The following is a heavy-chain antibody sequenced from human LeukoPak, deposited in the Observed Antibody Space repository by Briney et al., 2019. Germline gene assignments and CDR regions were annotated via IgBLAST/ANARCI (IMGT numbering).Heavy chain of an antibody. D-gene: IGHD6-13*01. CDR2: INPNSGGT. Sequence: GASVKVSCKASGYTFTGYYMHWVRQAPGQGLEWMGWINPNSGGTNYAQKFQGRVTMTRDTSISTAYMELSRLRSDDTAVYYCARDQASMAAALDDPWGQGTLVTVSS. CDR1: GYTFTGYY. V-gene: IGHV1-2*02. J-gene: IGHJ5*02. CDR3: ARDQASMAAALDDP.